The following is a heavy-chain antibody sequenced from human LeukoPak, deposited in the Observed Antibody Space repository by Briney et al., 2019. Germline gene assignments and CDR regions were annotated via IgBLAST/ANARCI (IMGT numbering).Heavy chain of an antibody. Sequence: LETLSLTCTVSGGSISSSSYYWGWIRQPPGKGLEWIGSIYYSGSTYYNPSLKSRVTISVDTSKNQFSLKLSSVTAADTAVYYCARDGGYDSSGYVTDYWGQGTLVTVSS. D-gene: IGHD3-22*01. CDR2: IYYSGST. CDR1: GGSISSSSYY. V-gene: IGHV4-39*07. J-gene: IGHJ4*02. CDR3: ARDGGYDSSGYVTDY.